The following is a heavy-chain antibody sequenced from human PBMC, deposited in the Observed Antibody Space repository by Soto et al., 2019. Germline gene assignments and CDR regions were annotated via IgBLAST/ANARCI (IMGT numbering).Heavy chain of an antibody. D-gene: IGHD3-16*01. J-gene: IGHJ4*02. CDR2: ISYDGSNK. CDR3: AKNGDTYYFDY. Sequence: QVQLVESGGGVVQPGRSLRLSCAASGFTFSSYARHWVRQAPGKGLEWVAVISYDGSNKYYADSVKGRFTISRDNSKHTLYLQMNSLRAEDTAVYYCAKNGDTYYFDYWGQGTLVTVSS. V-gene: IGHV3-30-3*02. CDR1: GFTFSSYA.